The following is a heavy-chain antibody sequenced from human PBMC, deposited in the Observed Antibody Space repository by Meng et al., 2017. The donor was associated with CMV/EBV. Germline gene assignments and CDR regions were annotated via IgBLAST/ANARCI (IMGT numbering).Heavy chain of an antibody. CDR2: MNPNSGNT. J-gene: IGHJ5*02. CDR3: AREPGYCSSTSCSFDP. V-gene: IGHV1-8*01. CDR1: GYTFTSYD. Sequence: ASVKVSCKASGYTFTSYDINWVRQATGQGLEWMGWMNPNSGNTGYAQKFQGRVTMTRNTSISTAYMELSSLRSEDTAVYYCAREPGYCSSTSCSFDPWGQGTLVTVSS. D-gene: IGHD2-2*01.